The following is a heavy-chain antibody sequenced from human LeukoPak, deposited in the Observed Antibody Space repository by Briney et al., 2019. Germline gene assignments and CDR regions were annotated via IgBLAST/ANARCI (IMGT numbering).Heavy chain of an antibody. D-gene: IGHD3-10*01. CDR1: GFTFSSYS. CDR2: IYSGGST. V-gene: IGHV3-53*05. J-gene: IGHJ4*02. CDR3: AKDIGSGSYYNQIDY. Sequence: GGSLRLSCAASGFTFSSYSMNWVRQAPGKGLEWVSLIYSGGSTYYADSVKGRFTISRDNAKNTLYLQMNSLRAEDAALYYCAKDIGSGSYYNQIDYWGQGTLVTVSS.